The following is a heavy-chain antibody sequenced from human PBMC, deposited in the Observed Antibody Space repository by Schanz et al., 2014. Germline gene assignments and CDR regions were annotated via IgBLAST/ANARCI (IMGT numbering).Heavy chain of an antibody. V-gene: IGHV3-23*04. CDR2: ISSSSSYI. Sequence: EVQLVESGGGLVQPGGSLRLSCAASAFTFSNHALSWVRQAPGKGLEWVSSISSSSSYISYADSVKGRFIVSRDNSKNTLYLEMNRLRVDDTAVYYCSKDKQGSRSDDSWGQGTLVTVSS. D-gene: IGHD2-15*01. J-gene: IGHJ5*01. CDR3: SKDKQGSRSDDS. CDR1: AFTFSNHA.